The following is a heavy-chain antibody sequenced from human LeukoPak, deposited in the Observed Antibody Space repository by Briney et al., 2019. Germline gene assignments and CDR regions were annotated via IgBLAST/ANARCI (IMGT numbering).Heavy chain of an antibody. CDR1: GFTFDDYG. D-gene: IGHD3-22*01. CDR3: AAGYDSSGYYHQTYYYYMDV. Sequence: GGSLRLSCAASGFTFDDYGMSWVRQAPGKGLEWVSGINWNGGSTGYADSVKGRFTISRDNAKNSLYLQMNSLRAEDTALYYCAAGYDSSGYYHQTYYYYMDVWGKGTTVTVSS. V-gene: IGHV3-20*04. CDR2: INWNGGST. J-gene: IGHJ6*03.